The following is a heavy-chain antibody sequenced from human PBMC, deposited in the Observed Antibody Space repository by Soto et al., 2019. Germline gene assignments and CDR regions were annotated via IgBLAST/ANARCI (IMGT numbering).Heavy chain of an antibody. CDR3: AKVFYYYDSSGYYYFDY. D-gene: IGHD3-22*01. V-gene: IGHV3-23*01. J-gene: IGHJ4*02. CDR1: GFTFSGYA. CDR2: ISGSGSTI. Sequence: GGSLRLSCAASGFTFSGYAVSWVGQSPGKGPEWISSISGSGSTIYYADSVKGRFTISRDNSKNTLYLQMSSLRAEDTAVYYCAKVFYYYDSSGYYYFDYWGQGTLVTVSS.